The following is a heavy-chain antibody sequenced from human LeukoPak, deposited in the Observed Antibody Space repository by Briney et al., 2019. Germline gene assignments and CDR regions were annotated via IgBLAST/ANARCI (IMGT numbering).Heavy chain of an antibody. CDR2: IYYSGST. J-gene: IGHJ5*02. V-gene: IGHV4-31*03. CDR1: GGSISSGGYY. CDR3: ARDIAVAATGGRFDP. Sequence: SQTLSLTCTVSGGSISSGGYYWSWIRQHPGKGLEWIGSIYYSGSTYYNPSLKSRVTISVDTSKNQFSLKLSSVTAADTAVYYCARDIAVAATGGRFDPWGQGTLVTVSS. D-gene: IGHD6-19*01.